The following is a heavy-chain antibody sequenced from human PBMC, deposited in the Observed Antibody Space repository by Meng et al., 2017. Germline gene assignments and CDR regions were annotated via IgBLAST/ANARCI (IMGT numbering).Heavy chain of an antibody. CDR2: ISAYNGNT. Sequence: ASVKVSCKVSGYTLTELSMHWVRQAPGKGLEWMGWISAYNGNTNYAQKLQGRVTMTTDTSTSTAYMELRSLRSDDTAVYYCASSPRRQSSGYYGLGDYWGQGTLVTVSS. CDR3: ASSPRRQSSGYYGLGDY. V-gene: IGHV1-18*01. J-gene: IGHJ4*02. CDR1: GYTLTELS. D-gene: IGHD3-22*01.